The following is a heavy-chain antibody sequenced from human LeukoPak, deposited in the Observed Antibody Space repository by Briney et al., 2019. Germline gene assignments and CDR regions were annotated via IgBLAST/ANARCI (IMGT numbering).Heavy chain of an antibody. CDR1: GFTFSDYY. CDR3: ARDLHYYDSHLHGAFDI. J-gene: IGHJ3*02. CDR2: ISSSGSTI. Sequence: GGSLRLSCAASGFTFSDYYMNWIRQAPGKGLEWVSYISSSGSTIYYADSVKGRFTISRDNAKNSLYLQMNSLRAEDTAVYYCARDLHYYDSHLHGAFDIWGQGTMVTVSS. V-gene: IGHV3-11*04. D-gene: IGHD3-22*01.